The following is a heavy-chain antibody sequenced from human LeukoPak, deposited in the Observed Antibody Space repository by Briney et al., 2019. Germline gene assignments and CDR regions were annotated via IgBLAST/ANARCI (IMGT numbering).Heavy chain of an antibody. V-gene: IGHV1-69*01. CDR1: GGTFSSYA. Sequence: ASVKVSCKASGGTFSSYAISWVRQAPGQGLEWMGGIIPIFGTANYAQKFQGRVTIAADESTSTAYMELSSLRSEDTAVYYCASASQFSSGWTNYYYYMDVWGKGTTVTVSS. J-gene: IGHJ6*03. D-gene: IGHD6-19*01. CDR2: IIPIFGTA. CDR3: ASASQFSSGWTNYYYYMDV.